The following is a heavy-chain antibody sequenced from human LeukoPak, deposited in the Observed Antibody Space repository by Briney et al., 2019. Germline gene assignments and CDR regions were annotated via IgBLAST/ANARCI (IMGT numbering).Heavy chain of an antibody. D-gene: IGHD6-19*01. J-gene: IGHJ4*02. CDR1: GGSISSYY. CDR3: ARHRRQSSGWYYFDY. Sequence: KASETLSLTCTVSGGSISSYYWSWIRQPPGKGLEWIGYIYYSGSTNYNPSPKSRVTISVDTSKNQFSLKLSSVTAADTAVYYCARHRRQSSGWYYFDYWGQGTLVTVSS. CDR2: IYYSGST. V-gene: IGHV4-59*08.